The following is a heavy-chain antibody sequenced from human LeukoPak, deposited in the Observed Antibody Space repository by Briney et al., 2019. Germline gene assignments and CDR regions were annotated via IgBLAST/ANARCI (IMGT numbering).Heavy chain of an antibody. Sequence: PSETLSLTCTVSGGSISSYYWSWIRQPAGKGLEWIGRIYTSGSTNYNPSLKSRVTMSVDTSKNQFPLKLSSVTAADTAVYYCARERLLWFGELSMDWFDPWGQGTLVTVSS. CDR1: GGSISSYY. D-gene: IGHD3-10*01. CDR2: IYTSGST. V-gene: IGHV4-4*07. CDR3: ARERLLWFGELSMDWFDP. J-gene: IGHJ5*02.